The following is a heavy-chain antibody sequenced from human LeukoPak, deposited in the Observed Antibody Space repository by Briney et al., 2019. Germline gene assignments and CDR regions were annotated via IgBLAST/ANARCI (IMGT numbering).Heavy chain of an antibody. J-gene: IGHJ4*02. D-gene: IGHD5-18*01. CDR1: GYTFTSYY. CDR2: INPSGGST. CDR3: ARERVDTAMVLVG. Sequence: ASVKVSCKASGYTFTSYYMHWVRQAPGHGLEWMGIINPSGGSTSYAQKFQGRVTMTRDTSTSTVYMELSSLRSEDTAVYYCARERVDTAMVLVGWGQGTLVTVSS. V-gene: IGHV1-46*01.